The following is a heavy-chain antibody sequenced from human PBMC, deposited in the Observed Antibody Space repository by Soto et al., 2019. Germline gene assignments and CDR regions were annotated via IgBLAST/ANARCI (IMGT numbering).Heavy chain of an antibody. CDR2: IRGSGDGT. D-gene: IGHD3-22*01. J-gene: IGHJ4*02. CDR1: GFTFSSYA. Sequence: GGSLRLSCVASGFTFSSYAMNWVRQAPGKGLEWVSGIRGSGDGTCYADSVKGRFTISRDNSKNTVFLQMSSLRAEDTAVYYCAKSPGMYYYDSSGYYHYDYWGQGTLVTVSS. CDR3: AKSPGMYYYDSSGYYHYDY. V-gene: IGHV3-23*01.